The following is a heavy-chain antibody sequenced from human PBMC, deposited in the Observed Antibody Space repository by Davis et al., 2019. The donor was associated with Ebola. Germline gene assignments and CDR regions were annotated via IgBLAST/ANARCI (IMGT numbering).Heavy chain of an antibody. Sequence: GESLKISCAASGFTFSSYTMNWVRQAPGKGLEWVSYISSSSSTIYYADSVKDRFTISRDNAKNSLYLQMNSLRDEDTAVYYCARDRWLQAYYYYGMDVWGKGTTVTVSS. V-gene: IGHV3-48*02. CDR1: GFTFSSYT. J-gene: IGHJ6*04. CDR2: ISSSSSTI. CDR3: ARDRWLQAYYYYGMDV. D-gene: IGHD5-24*01.